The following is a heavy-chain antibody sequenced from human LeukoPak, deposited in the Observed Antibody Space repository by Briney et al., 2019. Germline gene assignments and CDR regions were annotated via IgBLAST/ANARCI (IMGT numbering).Heavy chain of an antibody. CDR3: ATLAMVRGASSYFFDY. CDR2: INHSGST. D-gene: IGHD3-10*01. J-gene: IGHJ4*02. V-gene: IGHV4-34*01. CDR1: GGSFSGYY. Sequence: SETLSLTCAVYGGSFSGYYWSWIRQPPGKGLEWIGEINHSGSTNYNPSLKSRVTISLDTSKNQFSLKLSSVTAADTAVYYCATLAMVRGASSYFFDYWGQGTLVTVSS.